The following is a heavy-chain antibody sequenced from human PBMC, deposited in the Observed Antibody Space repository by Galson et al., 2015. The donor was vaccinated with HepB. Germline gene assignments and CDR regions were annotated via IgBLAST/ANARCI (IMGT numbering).Heavy chain of an antibody. Sequence: QSGAEVKKPGESLRISCKGSGYSFTSYWISWVRQMPGKGLEWMGRIDPSDSYTNYSPSFQGHVTISADKSISTAYLQWSSLKASDTAMYYCARHLRGYYRTYYYYYYGMDVWGQGTTVTVSS. J-gene: IGHJ6*02. V-gene: IGHV5-10-1*01. D-gene: IGHD1-26*01. CDR3: ARHLRGYYRTYYYYYYGMDV. CDR2: IDPSDSYT. CDR1: GYSFTSYW.